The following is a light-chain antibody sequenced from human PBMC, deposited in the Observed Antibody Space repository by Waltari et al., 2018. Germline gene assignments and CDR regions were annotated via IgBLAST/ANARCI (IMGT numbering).Light chain of an antibody. CDR1: QGISSY. J-gene: IGKJ4*01. Sequence: AIRMTQSPSSLSASTGDRVPLTCRASQGISSYLAWYQQKPGKAPKLLIYAASTLQSGVPSRFSGSGSGTDFTLTISCLQSEDFATYYCQQYYSYLPLTFGGGTKVEIK. CDR2: AAS. CDR3: QQYYSYLPLT. V-gene: IGKV1-8*01.